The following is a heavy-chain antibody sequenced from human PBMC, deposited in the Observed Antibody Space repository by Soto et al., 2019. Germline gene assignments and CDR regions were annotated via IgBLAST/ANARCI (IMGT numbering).Heavy chain of an antibody. CDR1: GFTFSSYG. V-gene: IGHV3-33*01. CDR2: IWYDGSNK. D-gene: IGHD1-1*01. CDR3: ARVGYFGGGDYYYYYGMDV. Sequence: GGSLRLSCAASGFTFSSYGMHWVRQAPDKGLEWVAVIWYDGSNKYYADSVKGRFTISRDNSKNTLYLQMNSLRAEDTAVYYCARVGYFGGGDYYYYYGMDVWGQGTTVTVSS. J-gene: IGHJ6*02.